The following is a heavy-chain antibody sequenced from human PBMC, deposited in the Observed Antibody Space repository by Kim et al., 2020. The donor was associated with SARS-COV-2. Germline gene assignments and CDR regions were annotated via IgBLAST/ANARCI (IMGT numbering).Heavy chain of an antibody. CDR1: GYTFTSYG. V-gene: IGHV1-18*01. J-gene: IGHJ4*02. CDR2: ISAYNGNT. Sequence: ASVKVSCKASGYTFTSYGISWVRQAPGQGLEWMGWISAYNGNTNYAQKLQGRVTMTTDTSTSTAYMELRSLRSDDTAVYYCARDYETPPVVYDFWSGYYRATLFYWGQGTLVTVSS. CDR3: ARDYETPPVVYDFWSGYYRATLFY. D-gene: IGHD3-3*01.